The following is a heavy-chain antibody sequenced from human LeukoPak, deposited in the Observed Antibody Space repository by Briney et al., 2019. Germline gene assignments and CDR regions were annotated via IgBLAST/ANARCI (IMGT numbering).Heavy chain of an antibody. J-gene: IGHJ5*02. CDR3: ATDDHSGGRRFDT. CDR2: ISSSGTTI. Sequence: PGGSLRLSCAVSGFTFSSSEMNWVRQAPGKGLEWVSYISSSGTTIYYADSEKRRFTTSRDNAKNSLYLQINSLRAVDTALYYCATDDHSGGRRFDTWGQGTLVSVSS. CDR1: GFTFSSSE. V-gene: IGHV3-48*03. D-gene: IGHD6-19*01.